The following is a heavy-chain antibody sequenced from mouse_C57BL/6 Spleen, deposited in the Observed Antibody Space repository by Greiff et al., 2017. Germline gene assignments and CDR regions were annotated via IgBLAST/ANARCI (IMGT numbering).Heavy chain of an antibody. Sequence: QVHVKQPGAELVKPGASVKLSCKASGYTFTSYWLHWVKQRPGRGLEWIGRIDPNSGGTKYNEKFKSKATLTVDKPSSTAYMQLSGLTSEDSAVYYCARSSLLRSGDFDVWGTGTTVTVSS. D-gene: IGHD1-2*01. V-gene: IGHV1-72*01. CDR3: ARSSLLRSGDFDV. CDR1: GYTFTSYW. J-gene: IGHJ1*03. CDR2: IDPNSGGT.